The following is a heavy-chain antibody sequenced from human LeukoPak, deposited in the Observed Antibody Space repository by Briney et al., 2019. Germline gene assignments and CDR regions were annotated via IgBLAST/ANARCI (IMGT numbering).Heavy chain of an antibody. D-gene: IGHD3-22*01. CDR1: GYTFTSYY. J-gene: IGHJ4*02. CDR2: INPSGGST. V-gene: IGHV1-46*01. Sequence: ASVKVSCKASGYTFTSYYMHWVRQAPGQGLEWMGTINPSGGSTSYAQKFQGRVTMTRDMSTSTVYMELSSLRSEDTAVYYCARAGATYYYDSSGYCVYDYWGQGTLVTVSS. CDR3: ARAGATYYYDSSGYCVYDY.